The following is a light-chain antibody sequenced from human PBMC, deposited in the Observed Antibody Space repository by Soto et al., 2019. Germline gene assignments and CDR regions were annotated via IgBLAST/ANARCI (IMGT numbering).Light chain of an antibody. CDR3: QQYNSYSRT. Sequence: DIQMTHSPSTLSASVGDRVTITGLASQSISSWLAWYQQKPGKAPKLLIYDASSLESGVPSRFSGSGSGTEFTLTISSLQPDDFATYYCQQYNSYSRTFGQGTKVDIK. CDR2: DAS. J-gene: IGKJ1*01. V-gene: IGKV1-5*01. CDR1: QSISSW.